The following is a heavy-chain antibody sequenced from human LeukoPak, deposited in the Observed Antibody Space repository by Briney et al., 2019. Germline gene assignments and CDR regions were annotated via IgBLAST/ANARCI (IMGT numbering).Heavy chain of an antibody. CDR3: ARASTVERLFDY. Sequence: SETLSLTCTVSGGSISSHYWSWIRQPPGKGLEWIGYIYYSGSTNYNPSLKSRVTISVDTSKNQFSLKLSSVTAADTAVYYCARASTVERLFDYWGQGTLVTVSS. D-gene: IGHD1-1*01. J-gene: IGHJ4*02. CDR2: IYYSGST. CDR1: GGSISSHY. V-gene: IGHV4-59*11.